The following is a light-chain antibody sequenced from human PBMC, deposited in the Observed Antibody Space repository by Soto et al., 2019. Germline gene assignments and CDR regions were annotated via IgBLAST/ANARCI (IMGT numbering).Light chain of an antibody. CDR1: SSNIGAGYD. V-gene: IGLV1-40*01. CDR3: RSYKSSKSGLV. Sequence: QSVLTQPPSVSGAPGQRVTISCTGSSSNIGAGYDVHWYQQLPGTAPKLLIYGNSNRPSGVPDRFSGSKSGTSASLAITGLQAEDEADYYCRSYKSSKSGLVFGRGTTVTVL. J-gene: IGLJ2*01. CDR2: GNS.